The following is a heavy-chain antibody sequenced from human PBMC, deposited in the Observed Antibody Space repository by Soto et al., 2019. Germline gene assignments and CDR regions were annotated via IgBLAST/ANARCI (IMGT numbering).Heavy chain of an antibody. CDR3: ARTGYSSSWYTGGARYYYYYGMDV. CDR1: GFTFSSYS. Sequence: PGGSLRLSXAASGFTFSSYSMNWVRQAPGKGLEWVSYISSSSSTIYYADSVKGRFTISRDNAKNSPYLQMNSLRDEDTAVYYCARTGYSSSWYTGGARYYYYYGMDVWGQGTTVTVSS. CDR2: ISSSSSTI. D-gene: IGHD6-13*01. J-gene: IGHJ6*02. V-gene: IGHV3-48*02.